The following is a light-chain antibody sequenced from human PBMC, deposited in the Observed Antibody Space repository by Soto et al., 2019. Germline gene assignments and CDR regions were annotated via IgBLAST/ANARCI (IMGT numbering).Light chain of an antibody. Sequence: EIVLTQSPGTLSLSPGERATLSCRASQSVSSSYLAWYQQKPGQAPRLLIYGASSRATGIPDRFSCSGSGTAFTLTISRLEPEDFAVYYCQQYGSSPPVTFGQGTKLEIK. CDR3: QQYGSSPPVT. V-gene: IGKV3-20*01. CDR2: GAS. J-gene: IGKJ2*01. CDR1: QSVSSSY.